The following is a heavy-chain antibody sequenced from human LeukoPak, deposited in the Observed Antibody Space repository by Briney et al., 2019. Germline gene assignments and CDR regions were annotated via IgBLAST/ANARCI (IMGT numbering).Heavy chain of an antibody. CDR3: ARGAGSSWYFYFDY. D-gene: IGHD6-13*01. Sequence: GGSLRLSCAASGFTFDDHGMSWVRQVPGKGLECVSGIKWDGGSTGYADSVKGRVTISRDNAKNSLYLQMNSLRVEDTAVYHCARGAGSSWYFYFDYWGQGTLVTVSS. CDR1: GFTFDDHG. J-gene: IGHJ4*02. CDR2: IKWDGGST. V-gene: IGHV3-20*01.